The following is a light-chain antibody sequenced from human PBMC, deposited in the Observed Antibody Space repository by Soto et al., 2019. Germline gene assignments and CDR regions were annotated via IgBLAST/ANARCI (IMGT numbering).Light chain of an antibody. V-gene: IGKV1-9*01. CDR2: PAS. Sequence: IQLTQSPSSLSATVGDRVTITCRASQDISRALAWYQQKPGKAPNLLISPASNLQSGVPSRFSGSGSGTHFSLTINDLHPDDFAPYWCQRLYGYPLTFVGGAKGENK. CDR3: QRLYGYPLT. CDR1: QDISRA. J-gene: IGKJ4*01.